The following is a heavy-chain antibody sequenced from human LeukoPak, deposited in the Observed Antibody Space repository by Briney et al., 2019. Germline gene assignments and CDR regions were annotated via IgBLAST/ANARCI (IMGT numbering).Heavy chain of an antibody. CDR2: IIPIFGTA. J-gene: IGHJ4*02. CDR3: ARGTAYYDSSGYSFGY. Sequence: GASVKVSCKAPGGTFSSYAISWVRQAPGQGLEWMGGIIPIFGTANYAQKFQGRVTITADESTSTAYMELSSLRSEDTAVYYCARGTAYYDSSGYSFGYWGQGTLVTVSS. D-gene: IGHD3-22*01. V-gene: IGHV1-69*13. CDR1: GGTFSSYA.